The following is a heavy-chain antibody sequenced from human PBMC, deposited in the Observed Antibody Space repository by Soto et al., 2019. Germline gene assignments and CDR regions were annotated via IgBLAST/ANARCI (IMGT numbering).Heavy chain of an antibody. CDR2: IYTSGST. Sequence: SETLSLTCTVSGGSISSYYWSWIRQPAGKGLEWIGRIYTSGSTNYNPSLKSRVTMSVDTSKNQFSLKLSSVTAADTAVYYCARDVSPVQLWLEGNWFDTWGQGTLVTVS. D-gene: IGHD5-18*01. V-gene: IGHV4-4*07. J-gene: IGHJ5*02. CDR3: ARDVSPVQLWLEGNWFDT. CDR1: GGSISSYY.